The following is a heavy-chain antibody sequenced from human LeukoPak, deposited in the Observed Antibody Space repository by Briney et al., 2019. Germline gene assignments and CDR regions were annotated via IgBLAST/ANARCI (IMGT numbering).Heavy chain of an antibody. D-gene: IGHD6-19*01. CDR1: GGTFSCYA. J-gene: IGHJ4*02. V-gene: IGHV1-69*01. CDR3: ARDRGIAVAGGTGNFDY. CDR2: IIPIFGRA. Sequence: SVNVSCKASGGTFSCYAISWVRQAPGQGLEWMGGIIPIFGRANYAQKFQGRVTITADESTSTAYMELSSLRSEDTAVYYCARDRGIAVAGGTGNFDYWGQGTLVTVSS.